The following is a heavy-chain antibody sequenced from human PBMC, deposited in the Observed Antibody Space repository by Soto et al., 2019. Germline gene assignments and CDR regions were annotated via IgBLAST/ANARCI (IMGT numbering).Heavy chain of an antibody. CDR2: ISWNSGSI. Sequence: DVQLVESGGGLVQPGRSLRLSCAASGFTFDDYAMHWVRQAPGKGLEWVSGISWNSGSIGYADSVKGRFTISRDNAKNSLYLQMNSLRAEDTALYYCAKAWSGGQWLVGFDYWGQGTLVTVSS. CDR3: AKAWSGGQWLVGFDY. CDR1: GFTFDDYA. V-gene: IGHV3-9*01. D-gene: IGHD6-19*01. J-gene: IGHJ4*02.